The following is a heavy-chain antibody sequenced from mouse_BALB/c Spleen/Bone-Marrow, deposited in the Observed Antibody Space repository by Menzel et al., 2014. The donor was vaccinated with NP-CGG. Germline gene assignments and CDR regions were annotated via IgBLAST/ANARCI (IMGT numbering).Heavy chain of an antibody. CDR2: IYPGNVNT. Sequence: VQLQQSGPELVKPGASVRISCKASGYTFTSYYIHWLKQRPGQGLEWIGWIYPGNVNTKYNEKFKGKATLTADKSSGAAYMQLSSVTSEGSAVYFCARSFYGRSMDYWGQGTSVTVSS. J-gene: IGHJ4*01. D-gene: IGHD1-1*01. CDR3: ARSFYGRSMDY. V-gene: IGHV1S56*01. CDR1: GYTFTSYY.